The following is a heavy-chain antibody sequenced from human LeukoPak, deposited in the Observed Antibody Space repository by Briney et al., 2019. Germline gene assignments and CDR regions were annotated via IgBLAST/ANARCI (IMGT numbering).Heavy chain of an antibody. Sequence: KSSETLSLTCAVYGGSFSGYYWSWIRQPPGKGLEWIGEINHSGSTNYNPSLKSRVTISVDTSKNQFSLKLSSVTAADTAVYYCARSTTHDAFDIWGQGTMVTVSS. CDR3: ARSTTHDAFDI. J-gene: IGHJ3*02. V-gene: IGHV4-34*01. D-gene: IGHD5/OR15-5a*01. CDR1: GGSFSGYY. CDR2: INHSGST.